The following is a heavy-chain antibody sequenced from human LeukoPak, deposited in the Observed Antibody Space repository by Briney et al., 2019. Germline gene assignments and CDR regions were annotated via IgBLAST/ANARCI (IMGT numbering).Heavy chain of an antibody. V-gene: IGHV4-59*08. Sequence: SETLSLTCTVSGGSISSYYWSWIRQPPGKGLEWIGYIYYSGSTNYNPSLKSRVTISVDTSKNQFSLKLSSVTAADTAVYYCARSYGGNFRYWGQGTLVTVSS. D-gene: IGHD4-23*01. CDR1: GGSISSYY. J-gene: IGHJ4*02. CDR2: IYYSGST. CDR3: ARSYGGNFRY.